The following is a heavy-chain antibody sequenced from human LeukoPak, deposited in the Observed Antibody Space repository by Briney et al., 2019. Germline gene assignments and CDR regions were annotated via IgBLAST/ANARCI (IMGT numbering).Heavy chain of an antibody. CDR2: INPRGDAT. CDR1: GNTFIGYW. D-gene: IGHD1-1*01. Sequence: ASVKVSCKASGNTFIGYWIHWVRQAPGQGLEWMGAINPRGDATIGAQKFQGRVTTTRDTSTSTVYIELSSLRSEDTAVYYCAREGQQLKHFDYWGQGTLVAVSS. V-gene: IGHV1-46*01. J-gene: IGHJ4*02. CDR3: AREGQQLKHFDY.